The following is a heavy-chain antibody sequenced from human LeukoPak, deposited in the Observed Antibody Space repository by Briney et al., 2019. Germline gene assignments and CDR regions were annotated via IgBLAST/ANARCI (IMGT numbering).Heavy chain of an antibody. V-gene: IGHV1-18*01. CDR2: ISAYNGNT. CDR3: ARTPYYYYGSGSWFDP. Sequence: ASVKVSCKASGYTFTSYGISWVRQAPGQGLEWMGWISAYNGNTNYAQKLQGRVTMTRDMSTSTVYMELSSLRSEDTAVYYCARTPYYYYGSGSWFDPWGQGTLVTVSS. J-gene: IGHJ5*02. CDR1: GYTFTSYG. D-gene: IGHD3-10*01.